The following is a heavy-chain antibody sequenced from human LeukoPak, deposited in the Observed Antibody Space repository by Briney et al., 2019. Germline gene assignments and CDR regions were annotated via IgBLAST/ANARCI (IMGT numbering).Heavy chain of an antibody. V-gene: IGHV1-46*01. CDR2: IYPRDGST. CDR1: GYTFTNNY. CDR3: ARDQEGFDY. J-gene: IGHJ4*02. Sequence: ASVKVSCEASGYTFTNNYLHWVRQAPGQGLEWMGMIYPRDGSTSYAQNFQGRVTVTRDTSTTTVHLELRGLRSEDTAVYYCARDQEGFDYWGQGTVVTVSS.